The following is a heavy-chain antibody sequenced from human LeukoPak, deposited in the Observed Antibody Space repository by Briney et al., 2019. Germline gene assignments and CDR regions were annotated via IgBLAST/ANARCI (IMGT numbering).Heavy chain of an antibody. V-gene: IGHV1-46*01. J-gene: IGHJ4*02. Sequence: ASVTVSCTASGYTFTIYYMHWVRQAPGQGLEWMGIINPSGGSTSYAQKFQGRVTMTRDTSKNQFSLKLSSVTAADTAVYYCARHKGSDYYDSSGYYFDYWGQGTLVTVSS. D-gene: IGHD3-22*01. CDR2: INPSGGST. CDR1: GYTFTIYY. CDR3: ARHKGSDYYDSSGYYFDY.